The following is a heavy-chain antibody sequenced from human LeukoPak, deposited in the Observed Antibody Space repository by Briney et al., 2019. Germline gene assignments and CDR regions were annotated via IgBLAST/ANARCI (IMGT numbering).Heavy chain of an antibody. D-gene: IGHD2-21*01. CDR2: IYYSGST. CDR1: GGSISSSSYY. CDR3: ARDGGIVVTDDAFDI. J-gene: IGHJ3*02. V-gene: IGHV4-39*02. Sequence: SQTLSLTCTVSGGSISSSSYYWGWLRQPPGKGLEWIGSIYYSGSTYYNPSLKSRVTISVDTSKNQFSLKLSSVTAADTAVYYCARDGGIVVTDDAFDIWGQGTMVTVSS.